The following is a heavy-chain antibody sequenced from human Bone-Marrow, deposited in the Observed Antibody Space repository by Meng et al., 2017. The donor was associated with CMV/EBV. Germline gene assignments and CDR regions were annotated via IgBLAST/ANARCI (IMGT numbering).Heavy chain of an antibody. CDR1: GGTFSSYT. Sequence: SVKVSCKASGGTFSSYTISWVRQAPGQGLEWMGRIIPILGLANYAQKVQGRVTITADKSTSTAYMELSSLRSEDTAVYYCARHRSGYFYYAFDIWGQGTMVTVSS. CDR2: IIPILGLA. D-gene: IGHD3-22*01. J-gene: IGHJ3*02. CDR3: ARHRSGYFYYAFDI. V-gene: IGHV1-69*02.